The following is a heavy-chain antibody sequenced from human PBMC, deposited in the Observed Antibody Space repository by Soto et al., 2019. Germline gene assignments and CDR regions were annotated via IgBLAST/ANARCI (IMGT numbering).Heavy chain of an antibody. CDR3: ARGGYYDSSGARNYHYYGMEV. J-gene: IGHJ6*02. CDR2: ISPYNDDT. D-gene: IGHD3-22*01. V-gene: IGHV1-18*01. Sequence: GASVKVSCKASGYSFSSYGITWVRQAPGQGLEWLGWISPYNDDTKYAQRLQGRVTMTTDTSTRTAYMDIRGLRSDDTAIYYCARGGYYDSSGARNYHYYGMEVWGQGTTVTVSS. CDR1: GYSFSSYG.